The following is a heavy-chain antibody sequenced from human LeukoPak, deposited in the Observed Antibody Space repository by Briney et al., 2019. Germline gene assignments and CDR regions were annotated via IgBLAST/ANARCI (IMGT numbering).Heavy chain of an antibody. D-gene: IGHD2-21*01. CDR1: GYTFSDYY. J-gene: IGHJ4*02. CDR2: INPNSGGT. CDR3: ARDYYGGAFDY. V-gene: IGHV1-2*06. Sequence: ASVKVSCKASGYTFSDYYIHWVRQAPGQGLEWMGRINPNSGGTNYAQKSQGRVTLTRDTSISTAYVELSRLTSDDTALYYCARDYYGGAFDYWGQGTLVTVSS.